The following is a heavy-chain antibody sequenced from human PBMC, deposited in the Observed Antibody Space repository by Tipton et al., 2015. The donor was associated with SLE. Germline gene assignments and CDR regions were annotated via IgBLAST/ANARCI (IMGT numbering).Heavy chain of an antibody. D-gene: IGHD5-24*01. J-gene: IGHJ4*02. CDR2: INAYNGNT. V-gene: IGHV1-18*01. CDR3: ARGQFGDYPDY. Sequence: QLVQSGAEVKKPGASVKVSCKASGYTFSSHGINWVRQAPGQGLEWMGWINAYNGNTNYAQKLQDRVTMTTDTSTSTSYMELRSLRSDDTAVYYCARGQFGDYPDYWGQGTLVTVSS. CDR1: GYTFSSHG.